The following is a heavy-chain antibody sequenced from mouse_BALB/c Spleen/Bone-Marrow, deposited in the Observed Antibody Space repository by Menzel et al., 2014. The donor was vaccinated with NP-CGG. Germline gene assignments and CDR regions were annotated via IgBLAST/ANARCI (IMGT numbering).Heavy chain of an antibody. J-gene: IGHJ1*01. CDR2: IYPGNGDT. Sequence: QVTLKVSGAELVKPGASVKMSCKASGYTFTSYNMHWVKQTPGQGLEWIGAIYPGNGDTSCNQKFKGKATLTADKSSSTAYMQLSSLTSEDSAVYYCAREATGYFDVWGAGTTVTVSS. D-gene: IGHD3-2*02. CDR1: GYTFTSYN. CDR3: AREATGYFDV. V-gene: IGHV1-12*01.